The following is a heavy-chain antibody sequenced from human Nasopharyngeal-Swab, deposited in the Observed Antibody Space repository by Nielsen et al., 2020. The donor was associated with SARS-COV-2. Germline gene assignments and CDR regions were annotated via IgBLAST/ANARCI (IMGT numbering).Heavy chain of an antibody. CDR1: GYTFTSYD. J-gene: IGHJ6*02. CDR2: MNPNSGNT. V-gene: IGHV1-8*03. D-gene: IGHD3-22*01. Sequence: ASVKVSCKASGYTFTSYDINWVRQATGQGLEWMGWMNPNSGNTGYAQKFQGRATITRNTSLSTVYMELSSLRSEDTAVYYCARTYYYDSSGYYSGVDVWGQGTTVTVSS. CDR3: ARTYYYDSSGYYSGVDV.